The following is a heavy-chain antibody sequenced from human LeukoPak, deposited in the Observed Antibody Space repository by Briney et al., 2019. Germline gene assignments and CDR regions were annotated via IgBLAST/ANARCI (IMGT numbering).Heavy chain of an antibody. J-gene: IGHJ6*02. CDR3: ARLRPYYYYGMDV. V-gene: IGHV4-34*01. Sequence: PSETLSLTCAVYGGSFSGYYWSWIRQPPGKGLEWIGEINHSGSTNYNPSLKSRVTISVDTSKNQFSLKLSSVTAADTAVYYCARLRPYYYYGMDVWGQGTTVTVSS. CDR1: GGSFSGYY. CDR2: INHSGST.